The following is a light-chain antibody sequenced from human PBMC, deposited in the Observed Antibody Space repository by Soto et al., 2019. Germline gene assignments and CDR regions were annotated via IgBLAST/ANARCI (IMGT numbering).Light chain of an antibody. CDR2: SNN. J-gene: IGLJ2*01. V-gene: IGLV1-44*01. CDR1: SSNIGSNT. CDR3: AAWDDSLNGVV. Sequence: QSALTQPPSASGTPGQRGTISCSGNSSNIGSNTVNWYQQLPGTAPKLLIYSNNQRPSGVPDRFSGSKSGTSASLAISGLQSEDEADYYCAAWDDSLNGVVFGGGTKVTVL.